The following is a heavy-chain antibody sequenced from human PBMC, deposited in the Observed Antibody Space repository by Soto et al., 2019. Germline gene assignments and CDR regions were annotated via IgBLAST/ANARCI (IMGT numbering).Heavy chain of an antibody. V-gene: IGHV2-70*01. CDR3: ARIRKGATNVRAKYYYYGMDV. D-gene: IGHD1-26*01. CDR1: GFSLSTSGMC. Sequence: SGPTLVNPTQTLTLTCTFSGFSLSTSGMCVSWIRQPPGKALEWLALIDWDDDKYYSTSLKTRLTISKDTSKNQVVLTMTNMDPVDTATYYCARIRKGATNVRAKYYYYGMDVWGQGTTVTVSS. CDR2: IDWDDDK. J-gene: IGHJ6*02.